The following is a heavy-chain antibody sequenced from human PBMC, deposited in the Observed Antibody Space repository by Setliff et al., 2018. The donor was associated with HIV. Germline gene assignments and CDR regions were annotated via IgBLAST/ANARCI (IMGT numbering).Heavy chain of an antibody. CDR3: ARDCRVAAAVVLAFDI. V-gene: IGHV3-20*04. CDR2: INWNGDST. CDR1: GFNFDDYG. J-gene: IGHJ3*02. D-gene: IGHD6-13*01. Sequence: PGGSLRLSCAASGFNFDDYGMSWVRQAPGKGLEWVSGINWNGDSTGYADSVKGRFTISRDNAKNSLYLQMNSLRAEATAFYYCARDCRVAAAVVLAFDIWGQGTMVTVSS.